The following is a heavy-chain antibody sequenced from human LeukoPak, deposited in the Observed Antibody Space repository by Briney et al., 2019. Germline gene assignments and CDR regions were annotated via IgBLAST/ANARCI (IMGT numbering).Heavy chain of an antibody. CDR2: IIPNFGTA. D-gene: IGHD5-18*01. J-gene: IGHJ6*02. V-gene: IGHV1-69*13. CDR3: ARWTVTDNYYYGMDV. CDR1: GGAFSSYA. Sequence: GASVKVSCKASGGAFSSYAISWVRQAPGQGLEWMGGIIPNFGTANYAQKFQGRVTITADESTSTAYMGLSSLRSEDTAVYYCARWTVTDNYYYGMDVWGQGTTVTVSS.